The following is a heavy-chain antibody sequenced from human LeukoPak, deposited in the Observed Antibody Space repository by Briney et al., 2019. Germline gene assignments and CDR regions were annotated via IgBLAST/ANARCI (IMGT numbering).Heavy chain of an antibody. CDR3: ARELKAYYYGMDV. V-gene: IGHV4-59*01. J-gene: IGHJ6*02. Sequence: PSETLSLTCAVYGGSFSGYYWSWIRQPPGKGLEWIGYIYYSGSTNYNPSLKSRVTISVDTSKNQFSLKLSSVTAADTAVYYCARELKAYYYGMDVWGQGTTVTVSS. CDR1: GGSFSGYY. CDR2: IYYSGST.